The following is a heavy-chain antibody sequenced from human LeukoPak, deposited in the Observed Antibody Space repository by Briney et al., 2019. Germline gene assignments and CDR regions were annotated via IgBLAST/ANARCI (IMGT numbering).Heavy chain of an antibody. V-gene: IGHV3-53*01. D-gene: IGHD3-10*01. J-gene: IGHJ6*04. CDR1: GFTVSSHY. Sequence: GGSLRLSCAASGFTVSSHYMSWVRQAPGKGLEWVSVIYSGGSTYYADSVKGGFTISRNNSKNTLYLQMNSLRAEDTAEYYCAKATPEWFGEFYYYGMDVWGKGTTVTVSS. CDR3: AKATPEWFGEFYYYGMDV. CDR2: IYSGGST.